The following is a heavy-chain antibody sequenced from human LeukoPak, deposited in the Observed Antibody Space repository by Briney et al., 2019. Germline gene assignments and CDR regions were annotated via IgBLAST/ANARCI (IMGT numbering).Heavy chain of an antibody. CDR1: GYTFTGYY. CDR3: ARYSSWFPNDY. D-gene: IGHD3-10*01. V-gene: IGHV1-2*02. J-gene: IGHJ4*02. CDR2: INLNSGGA. Sequence: GASVKVSCKASGYTFTGYYMHWVRQAPGQGLEWMGWINLNSGGAKYAQKFQGRVTMTRDTSISTAYMELSRLRSDDTAVYYCARYSSWFPNDYWGQGTRVTVSS.